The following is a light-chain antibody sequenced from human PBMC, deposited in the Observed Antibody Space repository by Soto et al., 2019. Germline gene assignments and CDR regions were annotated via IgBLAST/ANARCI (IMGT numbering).Light chain of an antibody. Sequence: TVLTQSPGTPSLSPGERATLSCRASQNVSRNLLILYQQKPGQAPRLVIYGASSRATGVPDRFSGAGSGTDFTLTISRLEPADFAVYYCQHFVNSLTWTFGQGTKVDIK. J-gene: IGKJ1*01. V-gene: IGKV3-20*01. CDR1: QNVSRNL. CDR2: GAS. CDR3: QHFVNSLTWT.